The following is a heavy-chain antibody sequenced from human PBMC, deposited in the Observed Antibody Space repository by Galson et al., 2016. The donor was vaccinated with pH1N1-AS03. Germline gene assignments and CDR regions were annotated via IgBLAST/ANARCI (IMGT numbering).Heavy chain of an antibody. J-gene: IGHJ4*02. CDR3: ARDLDDKYRGDLGY. Sequence: SLRLSCAASGFTSSSYGMHWVRQAPGKGLEWVASIRYDGSNKYYADSVRGRFTISRDNAKNSLYLQMNSLRVEDTAVYYCARDLDDKYRGDLGYWGQGTLVTVSS. V-gene: IGHV3-30*02. D-gene: IGHD5-12*01. CDR2: IRYDGSNK. CDR1: GFTSSSYG.